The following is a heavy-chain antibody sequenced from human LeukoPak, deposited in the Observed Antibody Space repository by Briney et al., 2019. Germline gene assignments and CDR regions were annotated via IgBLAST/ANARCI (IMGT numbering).Heavy chain of an antibody. Sequence: GGSLRLSCAASGFTVSSNYMSWVRQAPGKGLEWVSVIYSGGSTYYADSVKGRLTISRDNSKNTLYLQTNSLRAEDTAVYYCARRIRDGYTKANYFDYWGQGTLVTVSS. CDR3: ARRIRDGYTKANYFDY. CDR2: IYSGGST. CDR1: GFTVSSNY. J-gene: IGHJ4*02. D-gene: IGHD5-24*01. V-gene: IGHV3-53*01.